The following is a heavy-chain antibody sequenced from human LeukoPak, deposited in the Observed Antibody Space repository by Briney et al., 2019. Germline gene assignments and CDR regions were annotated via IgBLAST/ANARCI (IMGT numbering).Heavy chain of an antibody. V-gene: IGHV4-31*03. CDR3: ARVVVVTASPFVDYGMDV. CDR1: GGSISSGGYY. CDR2: IYYSGST. Sequence: SETLSLTCTVSGGSISSGGYYWSWIRQHPGKGLERIGYIYYSGSTYYNPSLKSRVTISVDTSKNQFSLKLSSVTAADTAVYYCARVVVVTASPFVDYGMDVWGQGTTVTVSS. D-gene: IGHD2-21*02. J-gene: IGHJ6*02.